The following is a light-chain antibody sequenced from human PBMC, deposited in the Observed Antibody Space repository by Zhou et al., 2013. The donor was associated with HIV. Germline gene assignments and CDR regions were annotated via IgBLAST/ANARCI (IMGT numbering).Light chain of an antibody. CDR1: QSVTSE. V-gene: IGKV3-20*01. J-gene: IGKJ1*01. Sequence: EIVLTQSPGTLSLSPGERATLSCRASQSVTSELAWYQQKPGQAPRLLIYGASSRATGIPDRFSGSGSGADFTLSISRLEPEDFAVYYCQQYETSPRTFGQGTKVEIK. CDR3: QQYETSPRT. CDR2: GAS.